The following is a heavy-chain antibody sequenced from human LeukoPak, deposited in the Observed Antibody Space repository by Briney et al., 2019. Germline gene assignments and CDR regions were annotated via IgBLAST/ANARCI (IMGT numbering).Heavy chain of an antibody. CDR2: ISYDGSNK. CDR3: TRDPTPGTFDI. Sequence: GGSLRLSCAASGFTFSSYAMHWVRQAPGKGLEWVAVISYDGSNKYYADSVKGRFTISRDNSKNTLYLQMSSLRAEDTAVYYCTRDPTPGTFDIWGQGTMVTVSS. J-gene: IGHJ3*02. V-gene: IGHV3-30*04. CDR1: GFTFSSYA.